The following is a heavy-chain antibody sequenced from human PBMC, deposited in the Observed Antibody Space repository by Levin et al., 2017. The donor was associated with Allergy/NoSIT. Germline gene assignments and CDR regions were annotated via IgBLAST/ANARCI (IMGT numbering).Heavy chain of an antibody. D-gene: IGHD2-15*01. CDR3: ARVYFDCSGGSCYGWFDP. V-gene: IGHV1-46*01. Sequence: ASVKVSCKASGYTFTNYYMHWVRQAPGQGLEWMGIVNPSGGGTSYAQKFQGRVTMTRDTSTSTVYMELSSLRSEDTAVYYCARVYFDCSGGSCYGWFDPWGQGTLVTVSS. CDR2: VNPSGGGT. J-gene: IGHJ5*02. CDR1: GYTFTNYY.